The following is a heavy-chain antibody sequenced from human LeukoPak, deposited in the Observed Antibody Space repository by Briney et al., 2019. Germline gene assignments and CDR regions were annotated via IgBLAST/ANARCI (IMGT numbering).Heavy chain of an antibody. D-gene: IGHD3-3*01. V-gene: IGHV3-23*01. CDR2: ISGSGGST. CDR3: AKLVPSDDFWSGYLGWFDP. Sequence: PGGSLRLPCAASGFTFSSYAMSWVRQAPGKGLEWVSAISGSGGSTYYADSVKGRFTISRDNSKNTLYLQMNSLRAEDTAVYYCAKLVPSDDFWSGYLGWFDPWGQGTLVTVSS. J-gene: IGHJ5*02. CDR1: GFTFSSYA.